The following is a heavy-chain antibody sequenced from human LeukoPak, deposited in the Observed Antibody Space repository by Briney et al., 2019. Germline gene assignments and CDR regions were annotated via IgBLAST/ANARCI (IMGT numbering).Heavy chain of an antibody. D-gene: IGHD3-22*01. CDR2: ISAYNGNT. CDR1: GYTFTSYG. CDR3: AREANYYDSSGYYSNAFDT. Sequence: ASVKVSCKASGYTFTSYGISWVRQAPGQGLEWMGWISAYNGNTNYAQRLQGRVTMTTDTSTSTAYMELRSLRSDDTAVYYCAREANYYDSSGYYSNAFDTWGQGTMVTVSS. V-gene: IGHV1-18*01. J-gene: IGHJ3*02.